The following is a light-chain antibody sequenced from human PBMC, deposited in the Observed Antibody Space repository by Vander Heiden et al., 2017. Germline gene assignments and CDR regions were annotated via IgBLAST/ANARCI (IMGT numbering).Light chain of an antibody. CDR3: QTWGTGIQV. J-gene: IGLJ2*01. V-gene: IGLV4-69*01. CDR1: SEHSDYS. CDR2: IYSNGED. Sequence: VVTQSPSASASLGASVKLTCTPSSEHSDYSVAWHQQRPDKGPRLLMRIYSNGEDYKGDGIPVRFSGSSSGAERYLTISSLQSEDEADYYCQTWGTGIQVFGGGTKLTVL.